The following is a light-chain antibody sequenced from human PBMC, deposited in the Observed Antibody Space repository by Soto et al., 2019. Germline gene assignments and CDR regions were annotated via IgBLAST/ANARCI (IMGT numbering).Light chain of an antibody. CDR1: SSNIGAGYD. CDR3: QSYDSSLSSSVV. J-gene: IGLJ2*01. V-gene: IGLV1-40*01. CDR2: GNS. Sequence: QSALTQPPSVSGAPGQRVTISCTGSSSNIGAGYDVHWYRQLPGTAPKLLIYGNSNRPSGVPDRFSGSKSGTSASLAITGLQAEDEADYYCQSYDSSLSSSVVFGGGTKLTVL.